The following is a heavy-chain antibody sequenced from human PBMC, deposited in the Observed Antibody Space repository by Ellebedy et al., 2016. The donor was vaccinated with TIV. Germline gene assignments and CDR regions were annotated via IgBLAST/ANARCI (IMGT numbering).Heavy chain of an antibody. V-gene: IGHV3-48*04. CDR1: GFTFSSYG. D-gene: IGHD3-10*01. CDR3: ASEYYGSGSFD. CDR2: ISSSGSTI. J-gene: IGHJ4*02. Sequence: GESLKISCAASGFTFSSYGMHWVRQAPGKGLEWVSYISSSGSTIYYADSVKGRFTISRDNAKNSLYLQMNSLRAEDTAVYYCASEYYGSGSFDWGQGTLVTVSS.